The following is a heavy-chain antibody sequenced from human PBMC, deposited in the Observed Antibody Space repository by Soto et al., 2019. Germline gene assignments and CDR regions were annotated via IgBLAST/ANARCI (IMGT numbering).Heavy chain of an antibody. J-gene: IGHJ3*02. CDR3: ARGLPGIAAAAQNAFDI. D-gene: IGHD6-13*01. CDR1: GGSFSGYY. Sequence: QVQLQQWGAGLLKPSETLSLTCAVYGGSFSGYYWSWIRQPPGKGLEWIGEINHSGSTNYNPSLKSRVTISVDTSQTQFSPKPSSGSAAATGVYYCARGLPGIAAAAQNAFDIWGQGTMVTVSS. V-gene: IGHV4-34*01. CDR2: INHSGST.